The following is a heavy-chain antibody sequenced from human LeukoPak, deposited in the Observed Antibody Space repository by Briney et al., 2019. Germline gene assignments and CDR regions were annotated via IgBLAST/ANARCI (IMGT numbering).Heavy chain of an antibody. Sequence: SETLSLTCTVSGGSISSYCWSWIRQPPGKGLEWLGCIYYSGSTNSNPSLKSRVTVSVATSKNQFSLKLSSVTAADTAVYYCAREGGYSSGWPFDYWGQGTLVTVSS. V-gene: IGHV4-59*01. CDR1: GGSISSYC. CDR2: IYYSGST. J-gene: IGHJ4*02. CDR3: AREGGYSSGWPFDY. D-gene: IGHD6-19*01.